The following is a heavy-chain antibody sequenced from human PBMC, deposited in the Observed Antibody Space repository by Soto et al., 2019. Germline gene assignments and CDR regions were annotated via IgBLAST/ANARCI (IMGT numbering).Heavy chain of an antibody. CDR1: GFTFDDYG. D-gene: IGHD5-12*01. J-gene: IGHJ6*03. Sequence: EVQLVESGGGVVRPGGSLRLSCVASGFTFDDYGMHWVRQAPGKGLEWVSGINWNGGRTGYPGSMKGRFIISRENAKNSLYLQMNSLRAEDTALYYCARSGNIVATTNYYMDVWGNGTTVTVSS. CDR2: INWNGGRT. CDR3: ARSGNIVATTNYYMDV. V-gene: IGHV3-20*04.